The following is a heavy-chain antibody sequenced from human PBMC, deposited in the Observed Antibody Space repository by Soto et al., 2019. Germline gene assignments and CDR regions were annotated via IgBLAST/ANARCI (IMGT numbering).Heavy chain of an antibody. CDR1: GFTFDDYA. Sequence: GGSLRLSCAASGFTFDDYAMHWVRQAPGKGLEWVSGISWNSGSIGYADSVKGRFTISRDNAKNSLYLQMNSLRAEDTALYYCAKSPPYYYYMDVWGKGTTVTVSS. V-gene: IGHV3-9*01. CDR3: AKSPPYYYYMDV. J-gene: IGHJ6*03. CDR2: ISWNSGSI.